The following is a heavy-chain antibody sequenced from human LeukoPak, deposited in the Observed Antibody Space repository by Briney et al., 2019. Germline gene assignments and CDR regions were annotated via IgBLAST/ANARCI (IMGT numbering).Heavy chain of an antibody. CDR1: GGSFSGYY. D-gene: IGHD3-3*01. Sequence: PSETLSLTCAVYGGSFSGYYWSWIRQPPGKGLEWIGYIYYSGSTNYNPSLKSRVTISVDTSKNQFSLKLSSVTAADTAVYYCASGVVTDYFDYWGQGTLVTVSS. CDR2: IYYSGST. V-gene: IGHV4-59*01. CDR3: ASGVVTDYFDY. J-gene: IGHJ4*02.